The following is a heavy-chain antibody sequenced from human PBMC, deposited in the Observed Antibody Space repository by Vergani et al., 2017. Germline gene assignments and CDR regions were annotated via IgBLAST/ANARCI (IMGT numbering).Heavy chain of an antibody. CDR3: VKDPPGSSTSRFQH. CDR1: GFTFSSYA. CDR2: ISGSGGST. D-gene: IGHD2-2*01. Sequence: VQLVESGGGVVQPGRSLRLSCAASGFTFSSYAMHWVRQAPGKGLEWVSAISGSGGSTYYADSVKGRFTISRDNSKNTLYLQMSSLRAEDTAVYYCVKDPPGSSTSRFQHWGQGTLVTVSS. J-gene: IGHJ1*01. V-gene: IGHV3-64D*06.